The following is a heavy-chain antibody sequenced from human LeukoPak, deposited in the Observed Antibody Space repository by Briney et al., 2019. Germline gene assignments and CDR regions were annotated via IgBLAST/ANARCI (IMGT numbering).Heavy chain of an antibody. CDR1: GYTLTELS. CDR2: FDPEDGET. V-gene: IGHV1-24*01. Sequence: ASVKVSCKVSGYTLTELSMHWVRQAPGKGLEWMGGFDPEDGETIYAQKFQGRVTMTKDTSTDTAYMELSSLRSEDTAVYYCATVIGGGVYDSTRLGSYYFDYWGQGTLVTVSS. J-gene: IGHJ4*02. CDR3: ATVIGGGVYDSTRLGSYYFDY. D-gene: IGHD3-22*01.